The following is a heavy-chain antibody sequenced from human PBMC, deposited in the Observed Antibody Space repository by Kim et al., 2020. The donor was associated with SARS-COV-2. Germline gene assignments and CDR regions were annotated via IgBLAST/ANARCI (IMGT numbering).Heavy chain of an antibody. V-gene: IGHV4-34*01. CDR2: INHSGST. CDR3: AILGYSYGAGYYGMDV. Sequence: SETLSLTCAVYGGSFSGYYWSWIRQPPGKGLEWIGEINHSGSTNYNPSLKSRVTISVDTSKNQFSLKLSSVTAADTAVYYCAILGYSYGAGYYGMDVWGQGTTVTVSS. D-gene: IGHD5-18*01. CDR1: GGSFSGYY. J-gene: IGHJ6*02.